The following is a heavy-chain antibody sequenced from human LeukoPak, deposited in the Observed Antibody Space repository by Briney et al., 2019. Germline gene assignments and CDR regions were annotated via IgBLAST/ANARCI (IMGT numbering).Heavy chain of an antibody. Sequence: PGGSLRLSCAASGFTFSSYEMNWVRQAPGKGLEWVSYISSSGSTIYYADSVKGRFTISRDNAKNSLYLQMNSLRAEDTAVYYRAGITSVTTTFDYWGQGTLVTVSS. CDR3: AGITSVTTTFDY. D-gene: IGHD4-17*01. J-gene: IGHJ4*02. CDR1: GFTFSSYE. CDR2: ISSSGSTI. V-gene: IGHV3-48*03.